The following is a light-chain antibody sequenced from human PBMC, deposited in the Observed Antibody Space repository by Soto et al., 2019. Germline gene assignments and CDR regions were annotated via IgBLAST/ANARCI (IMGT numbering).Light chain of an antibody. CDR2: DTS. J-gene: IGKJ1*01. V-gene: IGKV3-11*01. CDR3: QQRSSWMWA. CDR1: RSVSIY. Sequence: EIVVTQSPATLSLSPGDRATLSCRASRSVSIYLAWYQQKPGQAPRLLIYDTSHRAAGIPARFSGSGSGTDFTLTISSLEPEDFVIYYCQQRSSWMWAFGQGTRVEVK.